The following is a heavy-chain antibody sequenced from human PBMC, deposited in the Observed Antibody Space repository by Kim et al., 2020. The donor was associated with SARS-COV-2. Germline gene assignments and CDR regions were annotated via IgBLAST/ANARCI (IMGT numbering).Heavy chain of an antibody. D-gene: IGHD6-19*01. V-gene: IGHV4-39*01. Sequence: SLKSRVTISVDTSKNQFSLKLSSVTAADTAVYYCARRLPDSSGWPDAFDIWGQGTMVTVSS. J-gene: IGHJ3*02. CDR3: ARRLPDSSGWPDAFDI.